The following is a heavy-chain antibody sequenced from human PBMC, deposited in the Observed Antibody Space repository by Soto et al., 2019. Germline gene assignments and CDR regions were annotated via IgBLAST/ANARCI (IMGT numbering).Heavy chain of an antibody. J-gene: IGHJ4*02. CDR2: ISVSGGST. CDR1: GFTFSSFA. V-gene: IGHV3-23*01. Sequence: SLRLSCTAPGFTFSSFAMSCVRQAPGKGLDWVSAISVSGGSTYSADSVKVRFTISRDNSKNTLYLQMSSLRAEDTAVYYCARGFSAGKGPPQDFWGQGSLVNVSS. D-gene: IGHD6-13*01. CDR3: ARGFSAGKGPPQDF.